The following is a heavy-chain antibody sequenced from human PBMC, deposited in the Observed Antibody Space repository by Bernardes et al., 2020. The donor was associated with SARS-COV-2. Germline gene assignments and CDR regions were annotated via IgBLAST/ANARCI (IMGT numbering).Heavy chain of an antibody. V-gene: IGHV4-34*01. Sequence: SETLSLTRAVYGGSFSGYYWSWIRQPPGKGLEWIGEINHSGSTNYNPSLKSRVTISVDTSKNQFSLKLSSVTAADTAVYYCARETRSIAARPPPGISRQAAAIDYWGQGTLVTVSS. CDR3: ARETRSIAARPPPGISRQAAAIDY. CDR2: INHSGST. CDR1: GGSFSGYY. D-gene: IGHD6-6*01. J-gene: IGHJ4*02.